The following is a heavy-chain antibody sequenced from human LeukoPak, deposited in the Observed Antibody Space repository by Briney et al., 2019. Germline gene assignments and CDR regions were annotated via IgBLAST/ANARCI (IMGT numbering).Heavy chain of an antibody. CDR1: GGSISSYY. J-gene: IGHJ1*01. V-gene: IGHV4-59*08. Sequence: TSETLSLTCTVSGGSISSYYWSWIRQPPGKGLEWIAYIYYDGSTDYNPSLKSRVTISLDTSKNQVSLKLSSVTAADTAVYYCARHGTAATEYFQHWGQGTLVTVSS. CDR3: ARHGTAATEYFQH. D-gene: IGHD2-15*01. CDR2: IYYDGST.